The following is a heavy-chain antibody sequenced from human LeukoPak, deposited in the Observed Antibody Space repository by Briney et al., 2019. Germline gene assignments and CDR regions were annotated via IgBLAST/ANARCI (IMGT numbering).Heavy chain of an antibody. CDR3: AREEYNWFDP. CDR1: GGSISSYY. Sequence: PSETLSFTCTVSGGSISSYYWSWIRQPPGKGLEWIGYIYYSGSTNYNPSLKSRVTISVDTSKNQCSLKLSSVTAADTAVYYCAREEYNWFDPWGQGTLVTVSS. CDR2: IYYSGST. V-gene: IGHV4-59*01. J-gene: IGHJ5*02.